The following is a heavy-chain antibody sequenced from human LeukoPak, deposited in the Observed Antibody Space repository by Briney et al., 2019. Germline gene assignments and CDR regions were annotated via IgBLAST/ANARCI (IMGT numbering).Heavy chain of an antibody. CDR1: GFTVSSNY. CDR2: IYSGGST. V-gene: IGHV3-53*01. Sequence: AGGSLRLSCAASGFTVSSNYMSWVRQAPGKGLEWVSVIYSGGSTYYADSVKGRFTTSRDNSKNTLYLQMNSLRAEDTAVYYCARDSLDVVRGVIPRAYYYYGMDVWGKGTTVTVSS. J-gene: IGHJ6*04. CDR3: ARDSLDVVRGVIPRAYYYYGMDV. D-gene: IGHD3-10*01.